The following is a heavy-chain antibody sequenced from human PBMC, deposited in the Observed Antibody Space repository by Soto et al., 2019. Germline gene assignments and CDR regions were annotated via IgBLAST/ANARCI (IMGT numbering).Heavy chain of an antibody. CDR2: IYYSGNS. J-gene: IGHJ4*02. D-gene: IGHD3-10*01. CDR1: GASITSDGYY. CDR3: ARTVGSGSPDFYY. V-gene: IGHV4-31*03. Sequence: SETLSLTCSVSGASITSDGYYWSWIRQFPGKGLEWIGHIYYSGNSYYNLSLGSRLLISVDTSKNQFSLKLSSVTAADTAVYYCARTVGSGSPDFYYWGQGILVTVSS.